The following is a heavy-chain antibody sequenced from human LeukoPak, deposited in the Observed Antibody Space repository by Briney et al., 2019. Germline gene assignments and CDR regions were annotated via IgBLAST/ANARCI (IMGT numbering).Heavy chain of an antibody. D-gene: IGHD6-6*01. Sequence: PSETLSLTCTVSGGSISSYYWSWIRQPPGKGLEWIGYIYYSGSTNYNPSLKSRVTISVDTSKNQFSLKLSSVTAADTAVYYCARSLIAARPWYFDYWGQGTLVTVSS. J-gene: IGHJ4*02. CDR2: IYYSGST. CDR3: ARSLIAARPWYFDY. CDR1: GGSISSYY. V-gene: IGHV4-59*08.